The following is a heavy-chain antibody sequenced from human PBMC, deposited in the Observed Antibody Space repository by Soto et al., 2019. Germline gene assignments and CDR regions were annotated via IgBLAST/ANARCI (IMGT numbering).Heavy chain of an antibody. CDR3: ARRLESSSAEDWVDP. V-gene: IGHV4-39*01. D-gene: IGHD6-6*01. J-gene: IGHJ5*02. CDR1: GGSISSSSYY. Sequence: SETLSLTCTVSGGSISSSSYYWGWIRQPPGKGLEWIGSIYYSGSTYYNPSLKGRVTISVDTSKNQFSLKLSSVTAADTAVYYWARRLESSSAEDWVDPWGQGTLFTVSS. CDR2: IYYSGST.